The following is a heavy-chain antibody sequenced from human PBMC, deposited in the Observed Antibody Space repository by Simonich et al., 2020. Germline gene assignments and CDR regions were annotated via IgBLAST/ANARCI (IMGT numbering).Heavy chain of an antibody. CDR2: INPNRGGT. V-gene: IGHV1-2*02. D-gene: IGHD2-2*01. CDR1: GYTFTGYY. CDR3: ARDPVVPAAIRNAFDI. Sequence: QVQLVQSGAEVKKPGASVKVSCKASGYTFTGYYMHWVRQAPGQGLGWKGWINPNRGGTNYAQKLKGRVTKTRDTSISTAYMELSRLRSGDTAVYYCARDPVVPAAIRNAFDIWGQGTMVTVSS. J-gene: IGHJ3*02.